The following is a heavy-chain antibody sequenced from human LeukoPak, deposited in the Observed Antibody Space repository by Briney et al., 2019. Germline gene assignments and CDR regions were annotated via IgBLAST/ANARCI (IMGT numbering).Heavy chain of an antibody. CDR2: ISGSGGST. V-gene: IGHV3-23*01. J-gene: IGHJ5*02. CDR1: GFTFSSYA. CDR3: AKGGCSSTTCYLANP. D-gene: IGHD2-2*01. Sequence: GGSLRLSCAASGFTFSSYAMSWVRQAPGKVLEWVSAISGSGGSTYYAYSVKGQFTISRDNSKNTLYLQMNSLTAEDTALYYCAKGGCSSTTCYLANPWGQGTLVTVSS.